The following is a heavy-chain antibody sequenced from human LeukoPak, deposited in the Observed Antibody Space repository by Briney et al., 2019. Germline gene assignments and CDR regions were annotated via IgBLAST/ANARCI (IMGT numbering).Heavy chain of an antibody. V-gene: IGHV1-46*01. CDR3: ARGVWWLRGYFDY. Sequence: GSLMVSWMASGYTFTSDYMHWGRQAPGQGLEWMGIINPSGGSTSYAQKFQGRVTMTRDTSTSTVYMELSSLRSEDTAVYYCARGVWWLRGYFDYWGQGTLVTVSS. CDR2: INPSGGST. D-gene: IGHD2-21*01. J-gene: IGHJ4*02. CDR1: GYTFTSDY.